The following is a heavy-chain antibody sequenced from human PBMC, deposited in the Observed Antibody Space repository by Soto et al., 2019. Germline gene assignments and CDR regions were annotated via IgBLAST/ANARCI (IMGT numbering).Heavy chain of an antibody. CDR3: AREVAVAGTTRYFDY. Sequence: PSETLSLTCPVSCGSYKSGIYSWSWIRQPPGKGLDWIGYVYHTGRTSYNPSLKSRVTISVDTSKNQFSLKLSSVTAADTAVYYCAREVAVAGTTRYFDYWGQGTLVNVSS. CDR2: VYHTGRT. CDR1: CGSYKSGIYS. J-gene: IGHJ4*02. D-gene: IGHD6-19*01. V-gene: IGHV4-61*01.